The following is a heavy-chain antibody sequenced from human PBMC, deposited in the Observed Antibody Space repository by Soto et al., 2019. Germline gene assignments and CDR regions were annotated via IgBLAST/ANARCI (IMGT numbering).Heavy chain of an antibody. CDR3: SCLSRDFSSTSCYGDAFDI. Sequence: ASVKVSCKASGYTFTSYDINWVRQATGQGLERMGWMNPNSGNTGYAQKIQGRVTMTSNTSISTAYIELSSLRSYYTAVFFCSCLSRDFSSTSCYGDAFDIWGQGTMVTVSS. V-gene: IGHV1-8*01. D-gene: IGHD2-2*01. J-gene: IGHJ3*02. CDR1: GYTFTSYD. CDR2: MNPNSGNT.